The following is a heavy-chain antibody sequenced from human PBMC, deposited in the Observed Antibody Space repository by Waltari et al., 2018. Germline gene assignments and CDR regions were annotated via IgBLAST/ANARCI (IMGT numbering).Heavy chain of an antibody. V-gene: IGHV3-74*01. Sequence: EVQLVESGGRLVPPGGSLRISCAVSGFTFSTGWMHWVRHAPGKGVGWVSLIKKVGSGRSHAVSVEGRFTTSIDNAKKTLYFQMNSLRAEDTGVYYCAREGPQLSDYMDVWGKGTTVNVSS. J-gene: IGHJ6*03. CDR1: GFTFSTGW. D-gene: IGHD2-15*01. CDR2: IKKVGSGR. CDR3: AREGPQLSDYMDV.